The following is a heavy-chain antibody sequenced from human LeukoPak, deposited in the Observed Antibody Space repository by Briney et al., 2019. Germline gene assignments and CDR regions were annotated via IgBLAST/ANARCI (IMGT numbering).Heavy chain of an antibody. CDR1: GGSISSYY. CDR3: ASSGSYKGVFDY. J-gene: IGHJ4*02. D-gene: IGHD1-26*01. Sequence: SETLSLTCTVSGGSISSYYWSWIRQPAGKGLEWIGRIYTSGSTNYNPSLKSRVTMSVDTSKNQFSLKLSSVTAADTAVYYCASSGSYKGVFDYWGQGTLVTVSS. V-gene: IGHV4-4*07. CDR2: IYTSGST.